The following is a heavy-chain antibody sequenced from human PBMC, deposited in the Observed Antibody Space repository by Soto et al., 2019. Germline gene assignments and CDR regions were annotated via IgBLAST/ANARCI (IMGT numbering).Heavy chain of an antibody. D-gene: IGHD4-17*01. J-gene: IGHJ4*02. CDR1: GFTFSNHV. CDR2: INRDYNT. V-gene: IGHV3-48*01. Sequence: EEQLVESGGGLVQPGGSLRLSCAASGFTFSNHVMNWVRQAPGRGLEWVSSINRDYNTYYADSVRGRFTLSSDNAKDSLYLQMHSLRADDAAVYYCVNGDYYVGQGTLVTVSS. CDR3: VNGDYY.